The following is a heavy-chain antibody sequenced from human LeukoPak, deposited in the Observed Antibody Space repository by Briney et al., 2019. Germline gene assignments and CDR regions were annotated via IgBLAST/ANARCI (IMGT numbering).Heavy chain of an antibody. CDR1: GGSFSGYY. D-gene: IGHD6-13*01. Sequence: SETLSLTCAVYGGSFSGYYWSWIRQPPGKGLEWIGEINHSGSTNYNPSLKSRVTISVDTSKNHFSLKLSSVTAADTAVYYCARGARFSSWQGPYMDVWGKGTTVTVSS. CDR3: ARGARFSSWQGPYMDV. J-gene: IGHJ6*03. CDR2: INHSGST. V-gene: IGHV4-34*01.